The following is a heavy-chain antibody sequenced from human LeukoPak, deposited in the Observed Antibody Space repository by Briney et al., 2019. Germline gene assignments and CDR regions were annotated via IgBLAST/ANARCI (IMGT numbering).Heavy chain of an antibody. CDR1: GFSFGSHP. Sequence: GGSLRLSCAASGFSFGSHPMNWVRQAPGKGLEWVSGITGSGDYTYYIDSVQGRFTISRDNSKNMLFLQMNSLRAEDTAVYYCAREGGEKHPITMIVVVILGDYWGQGTLVTVSS. CDR3: AREGGEKHPITMIVVVILGDY. V-gene: IGHV3-23*01. J-gene: IGHJ4*02. D-gene: IGHD3-22*01. CDR2: ITGSGDYT.